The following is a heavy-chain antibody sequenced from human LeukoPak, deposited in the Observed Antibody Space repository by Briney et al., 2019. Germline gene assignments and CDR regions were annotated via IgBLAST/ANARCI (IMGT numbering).Heavy chain of an antibody. D-gene: IGHD3-10*01. J-gene: IGHJ4*02. CDR1: GFTFSSYG. Sequence: GGSLRLSCAASGFTFSSYGMHRVRHAPGKGLELVAVISYDGSNKYYADSVKGRFTISRDNSKNTLYLQMNSLRAEDTAVYYCAKVQDYYGSGVGFDYWGQGTLVTVSS. CDR2: ISYDGSNK. CDR3: AKVQDYYGSGVGFDY. V-gene: IGHV3-30*18.